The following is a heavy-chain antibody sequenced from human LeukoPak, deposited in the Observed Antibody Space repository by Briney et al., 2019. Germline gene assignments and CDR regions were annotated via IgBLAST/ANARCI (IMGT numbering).Heavy chain of an antibody. D-gene: IGHD3-9*01. Sequence: SETLSLTCTVSGGSISSYYWRWIRQPPGKGLEWIGYIYYSGSTNYNPSLKSRVTISVDTSKNQFSLKLSSVTAADTAVYYCARASYDILTGYSNWFDPWGQGTLVTVSS. J-gene: IGHJ5*02. CDR3: ARASYDILTGYSNWFDP. CDR2: IYYSGST. V-gene: IGHV4-59*01. CDR1: GGSISSYY.